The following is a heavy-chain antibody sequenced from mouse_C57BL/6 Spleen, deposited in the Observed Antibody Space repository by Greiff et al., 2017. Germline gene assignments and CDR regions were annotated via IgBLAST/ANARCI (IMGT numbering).Heavy chain of an antibody. D-gene: IGHD2-5*01. CDR2: IHPNSGST. J-gene: IGHJ4*01. Sequence: QVQLQQPGAELVKPGASVKLSCMASGYTFTSYWMHWVKQRPGQGLEWIGMIHPNSGSTNYNEKFKSKATLTVDKSSSTAYMQLSSLTSEDSAVYYCARPRDSNYVREAMDYWGQGTSVTVSS. CDR1: GYTFTSYW. V-gene: IGHV1-64*01. CDR3: ARPRDSNYVREAMDY.